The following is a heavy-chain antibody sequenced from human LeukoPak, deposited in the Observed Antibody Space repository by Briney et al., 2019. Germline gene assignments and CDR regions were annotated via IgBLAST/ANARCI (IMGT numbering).Heavy chain of an antibody. J-gene: IGHJ4*02. CDR3: ARGTNWSPLDFDY. CDR1: GFTFNTYN. D-gene: IGHD3-3*01. CDR2: ISSSASTYN. Sequence: GGSLRLSCVASGFTFNTYNMHWVRQAPGKGLEWVTTISSSASTYNYYADSVKGRFTISRDNAKNLLYLQMNSLRAEDTAVFYCARGTNWSPLDFDYWGQGILVTVSS. V-gene: IGHV3-21*06.